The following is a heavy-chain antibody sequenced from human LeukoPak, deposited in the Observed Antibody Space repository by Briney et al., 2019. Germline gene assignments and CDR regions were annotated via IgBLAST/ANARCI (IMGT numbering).Heavy chain of an antibody. CDR1: GFTFSTYN. J-gene: IGHJ3*02. Sequence: GGSLRLSCAASGFTFSTYNMNWVRQAPGKGLEWVSSISSSSSYIYYADSVKGRFTISRDNAKNSLYLQMNSLRAEDTAVYYCARGSSCSGGSGRRGAFDIWGQGTMVTVSS. D-gene: IGHD2-15*01. CDR2: ISSSSSYI. CDR3: ARGSSCSGGSGRRGAFDI. V-gene: IGHV3-21*01.